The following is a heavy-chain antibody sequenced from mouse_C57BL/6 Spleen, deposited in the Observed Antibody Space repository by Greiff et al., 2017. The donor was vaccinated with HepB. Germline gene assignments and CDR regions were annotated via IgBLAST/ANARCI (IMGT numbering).Heavy chain of an antibody. D-gene: IGHD4-1*01. CDR2: INPSNGGT. CDR3: ARRFSNEAMDY. V-gene: IGHV1-53*01. J-gene: IGHJ4*01. Sequence: QVHVKQPGTELVKPGASVKLSCKASGYTFTSYWMHWVKQRPGQGLEWIGNINPSNGGTNYNEKFKSKATLTVDKSSSTAYMQLSSLTSEDSAVYYCARRFSNEAMDYWGQGTSVTVSS. CDR1: GYTFTSYW.